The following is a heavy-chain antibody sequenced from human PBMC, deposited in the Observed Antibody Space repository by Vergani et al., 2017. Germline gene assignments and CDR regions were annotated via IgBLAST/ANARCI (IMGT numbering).Heavy chain of an antibody. D-gene: IGHD4-17*01. CDR1: GGTFSSYA. CDR3: AGGGNYGDYAGNWFDP. CDR2: IIPIFGTA. Sequence: QVQLVQSGAEVKEPGSSVKVSCKASGGTFSSYAISWVRQAPGQGLEWMGGIIPIFGTANYAQKFQGRVTITADESTSTAYMELSSLRSEDTAVYYCAGGGNYGDYAGNWFDPWGQGTLVTVSS. V-gene: IGHV1-69*01. J-gene: IGHJ5*02.